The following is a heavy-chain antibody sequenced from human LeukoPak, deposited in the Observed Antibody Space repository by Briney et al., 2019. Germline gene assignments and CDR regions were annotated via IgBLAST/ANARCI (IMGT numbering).Heavy chain of an antibody. V-gene: IGHV3-7*03. CDR3: ARCGNGIFLDI. CDR2: IRADGSEK. J-gene: IGHJ3*02. Sequence: PGGSLRLSCAASGFTFSSYEMSWVRQAPGKGLEWVANIRADGSEKYSVDSVKGRFTISRDNAKNSLYLQMNSLRAEDTAVYYCARCGNGIFLDIWGQGTMVTVSS. D-gene: IGHD2-15*01. CDR1: GFTFSSYE.